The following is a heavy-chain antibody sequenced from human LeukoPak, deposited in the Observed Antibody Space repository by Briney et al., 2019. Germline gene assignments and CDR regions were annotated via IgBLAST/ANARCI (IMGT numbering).Heavy chain of an antibody. CDR2: ISSYNNDT. Sequence: SVNVSCQSCGYSYSSYGFSGVGQAPGQGREWIVCISSYNNDTNYTQRLQGRVTMTTDTTTSTAYMEPTCLRSDDTAVYYCARRNDFGDFWGQGTLVTVSS. CDR1: GYSYSSYG. D-gene: IGHD4-17*01. CDR3: ARRNDFGDF. J-gene: IGHJ4*02. V-gene: IGHV1-18*01.